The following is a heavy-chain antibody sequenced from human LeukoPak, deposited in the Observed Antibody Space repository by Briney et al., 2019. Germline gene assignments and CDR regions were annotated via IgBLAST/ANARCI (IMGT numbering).Heavy chain of an antibody. Sequence: PSETLSLTCTVSGGSISSYYWSWIRQPPGKGLEWIGYIYYSGSTNYNPSLKSRVTISVATSKNQFSLKLSSVTAADTAVYYCARSESGWPFDYWGQGTLVTVSS. CDR3: ARSESGWPFDY. J-gene: IGHJ4*02. D-gene: IGHD6-19*01. CDR2: IYYSGST. CDR1: GGSISSYY. V-gene: IGHV4-59*01.